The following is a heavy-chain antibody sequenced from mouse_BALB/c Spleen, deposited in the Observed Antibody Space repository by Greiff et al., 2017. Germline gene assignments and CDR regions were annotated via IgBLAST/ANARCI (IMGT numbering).Heavy chain of an antibody. V-gene: IGHV3-5*02. Sequence: EVQLVESGPGLVKPSQTVSLTCTVTGISITTGNYRWSWIRQFPGNKLEWIGYIYYSGTITYNPSLTSRTTITRDTSKNQFFLEMNSLTAEDTATYYCAREGLLPPYFDYWGQGTTLTVSS. CDR1: GISITTGNYR. J-gene: IGHJ2*01. CDR2: IYYSGTI. CDR3: AREGLLPPYFDY. D-gene: IGHD2-3*01.